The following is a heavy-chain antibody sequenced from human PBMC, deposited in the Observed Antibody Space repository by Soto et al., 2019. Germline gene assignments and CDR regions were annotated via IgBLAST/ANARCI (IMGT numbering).Heavy chain of an antibody. Sequence: SETLSLTCSASGGSVSDKTYYWSWIRQPPGKILEWIGYVYYSGTTNYNPSLKSRVTISVDLSKNRFSLRLSSVTTADTALYYCARTTAVPNTLRSRYFFDYWGQGTLVTVSS. V-gene: IGHV4-61*01. CDR2: VYYSGTT. J-gene: IGHJ4*02. CDR1: GGSVSDKTYY. CDR3: ARTTAVPNTLRSRYFFDY. D-gene: IGHD4-17*01.